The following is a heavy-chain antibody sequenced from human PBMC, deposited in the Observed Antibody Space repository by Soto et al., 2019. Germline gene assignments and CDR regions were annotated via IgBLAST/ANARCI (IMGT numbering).Heavy chain of an antibody. Sequence: EVQLVESGGGLVQPGGSLRLSCAASGFTFSSYWMSWVRQAPGKGLEWVANIKQDGSEKYYVDSVKGRFAISRDNAKNCTDHQMNSLRAEATGVYYGARDRGASGRGAFDIWGQGTMVTVSS. J-gene: IGHJ3*02. D-gene: IGHD1-1*01. CDR2: IKQDGSEK. V-gene: IGHV3-7*03. CDR3: ARDRGASGRGAFDI. CDR1: GFTFSSYW.